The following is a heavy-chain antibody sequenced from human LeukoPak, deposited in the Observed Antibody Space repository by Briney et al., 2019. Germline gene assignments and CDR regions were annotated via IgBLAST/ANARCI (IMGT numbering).Heavy chain of an antibody. D-gene: IGHD6-19*01. V-gene: IGHV1-24*01. J-gene: IGHJ4*02. Sequence: ASVKVSCKVSRYTLTELSMHWVRQAPGKGLEWMGGFDPEDGETIYAQKFQGRVTMTEDTSTDTAYMELSSLRSEDTAVYYCATDLGVAVAGNIFDYWGQGTLVTVSS. CDR1: RYTLTELS. CDR2: FDPEDGET. CDR3: ATDLGVAVAGNIFDY.